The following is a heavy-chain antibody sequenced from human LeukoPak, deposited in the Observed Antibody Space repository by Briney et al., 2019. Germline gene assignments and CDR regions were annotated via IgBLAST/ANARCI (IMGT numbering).Heavy chain of an antibody. CDR1: GFTFSSYS. D-gene: IGHD3-22*01. J-gene: IGHJ6*02. V-gene: IGHV3-21*01. CDR2: ISSSGSYI. Sequence: PGGSLRPSCAGSGFTFSSYSMNWVRQAPGKGLEWVSSISSSGSYIYYADSVKGRFTISRDNAKNSLYLQMNSLRAEDTAVYYCARTYYYDSSGRDYYYYYGMDVWGQGTTVTVSS. CDR3: ARTYYYDSSGRDYYYYYGMDV.